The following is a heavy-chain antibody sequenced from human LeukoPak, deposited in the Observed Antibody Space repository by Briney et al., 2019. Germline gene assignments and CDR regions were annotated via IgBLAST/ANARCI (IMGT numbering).Heavy chain of an antibody. J-gene: IGHJ4*02. CDR3: ATRPIVGEPY. V-gene: IGHV3-9*01. Sequence: GRSLRLSCAASGFTFDDYAMHWVRQAPGKGLEWVSGISWNSGSIGYADSVKGRFTISRDNAKNSLYLQMNSLRAEDTAVYYCATRPIVGEPYWGQGTLVTVSS. CDR1: GFTFDDYA. CDR2: ISWNSGSI. D-gene: IGHD1-26*01.